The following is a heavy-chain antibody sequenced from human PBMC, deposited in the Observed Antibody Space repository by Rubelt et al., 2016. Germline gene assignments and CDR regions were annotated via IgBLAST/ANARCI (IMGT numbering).Heavy chain of an antibody. D-gene: IGHD5-12*01. CDR2: ISSSSSYI. J-gene: IGHJ4*02. CDR3: ARAVGMSGYDPGFDY. Sequence: GKGLEWVSSISSSSSYIYYADSVKGRFTISRDNAKNSLYLQMNSLRAEDTAVYYCARAVGMSGYDPGFDYWGQGTLVTVSS. V-gene: IGHV3-21*01.